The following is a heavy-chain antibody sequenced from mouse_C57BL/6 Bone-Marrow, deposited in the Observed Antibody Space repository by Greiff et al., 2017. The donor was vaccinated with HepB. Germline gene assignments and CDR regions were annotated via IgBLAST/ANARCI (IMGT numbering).Heavy chain of an antibody. CDR1: GFSFNTYA. CDR3: VRHEDETWFAY. CDR2: IRSKSNNYAT. V-gene: IGHV10-1*01. J-gene: IGHJ3*01. Sequence: EVKLVESGGGLVQPKGSLKLSCAASGFSFNTYAMNWVRQAPGKGLEWVARIRSKSNNYATYYADSGKDRFTISRDDSESMLYLQMNNLKTEDTAMYYCVRHEDETWFAYWGQGTLVTVSA.